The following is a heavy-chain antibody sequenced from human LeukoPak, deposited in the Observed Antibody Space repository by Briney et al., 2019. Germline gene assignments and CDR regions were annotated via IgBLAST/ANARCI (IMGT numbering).Heavy chain of an antibody. V-gene: IGHV3-21*01. J-gene: IGHJ5*02. CDR1: GFTFSSYS. CDR3: ARAWNGEDSSGWYDNWFDP. D-gene: IGHD6-19*01. CDR2: ISSSSSYI. Sequence: KPGGSLRLSCAASGFTFSSYSMNWVRQAPGKGLEWVSSISSSSSYIYYADSVKGRFTISRDNAKNSLYLQMNSLRAEDTAVYYCARAWNGEDSSGWYDNWFDPWGQGTLVTVSS.